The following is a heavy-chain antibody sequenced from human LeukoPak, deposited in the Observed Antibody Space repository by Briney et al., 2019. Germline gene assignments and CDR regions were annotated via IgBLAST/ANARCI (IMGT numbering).Heavy chain of an antibody. CDR2: INPSGGST. CDR3: ARGILPYYYDSSGYYYNWFDP. V-gene: IGHV1-46*01. Sequence: ASVKLSCKASGYTFTSYYMHWVRQAPGQGLEWMGIINPSGGSTSYAQKFQGRVTMTRDTSTSTVYMELSSLRSEDTAVYYCARGILPYYYDSSGYYYNWFDPWGQGTLVTVSS. D-gene: IGHD3-22*01. CDR1: GYTFTSYY. J-gene: IGHJ5*02.